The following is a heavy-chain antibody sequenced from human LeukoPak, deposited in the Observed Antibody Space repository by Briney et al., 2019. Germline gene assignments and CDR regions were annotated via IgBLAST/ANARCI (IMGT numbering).Heavy chain of an antibody. CDR2: VYPGDSDT. CDR3: ASQASDAFDI. V-gene: IGHV5-51*01. CDR1: GYSFTSYW. Sequence: ESLKIFCKGSGYSFTSYWIGWVRQMPGKGLEWMGIVYPGDSDTTYSPSFQRQVTISAAKSISTAYLQWSSLRASDTAMYYGASQASDAFDIWGQGTMVTVPS. J-gene: IGHJ3*02.